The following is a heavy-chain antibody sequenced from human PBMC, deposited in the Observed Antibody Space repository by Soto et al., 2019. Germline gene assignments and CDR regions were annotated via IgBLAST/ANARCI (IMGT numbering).Heavy chain of an antibody. J-gene: IGHJ4*02. D-gene: IGHD5-12*01. V-gene: IGHV1-2*02. CDR2: INPNSGGT. CDR3: ARVTSWRRDGYNLNY. CDR1: GYTFTGYY. Sequence: ASVKVSCKASGYTFTGYYMHWVRQAPGQGLEWMGWINPNSGGTNYAQKFQGRVTMTRDTSISTAYMELSRLRSDDTAVYYCARVTSWRRDGYNLNYWGQGNLVTVSS.